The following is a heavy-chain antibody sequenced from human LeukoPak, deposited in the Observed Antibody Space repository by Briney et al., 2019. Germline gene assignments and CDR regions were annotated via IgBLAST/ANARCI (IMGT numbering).Heavy chain of an antibody. J-gene: IGHJ4*02. CDR3: ARDSGCSSTSCSNYYFDY. V-gene: IGHV1-46*01. D-gene: IGHD2-2*01. CDR1: GYTFTSYY. CDR2: INPSGGST. Sequence: ASVKVSCKASGYTFTSYYMHWVRQAPGQGLEWMGIINPSGGSTSYAQKFQGRVTMTRDTSTSTVYMELSSLRSEDTAVYYCARDSGCSSTSCSNYYFDYWGQGTLVIVSS.